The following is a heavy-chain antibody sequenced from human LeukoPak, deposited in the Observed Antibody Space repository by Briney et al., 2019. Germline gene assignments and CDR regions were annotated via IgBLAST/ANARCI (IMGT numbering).Heavy chain of an antibody. CDR1: GFTFSSYW. Sequence: GGSLRLSCAASGFTFSSYWMSWVRQAPGKGLEGVAHINQDGSEKYYVDSVKGRFTISRDNAKNSLYLQMNSLRAEDTAVYYCARDAYDSSGYPFDYWGQGTLVTVSS. CDR2: INQDGSEK. J-gene: IGHJ4*02. D-gene: IGHD3-22*01. CDR3: ARDAYDSSGYPFDY. V-gene: IGHV3-7*01.